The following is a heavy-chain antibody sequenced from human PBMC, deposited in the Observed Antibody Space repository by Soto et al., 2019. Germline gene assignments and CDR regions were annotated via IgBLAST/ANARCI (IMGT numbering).Heavy chain of an antibody. D-gene: IGHD3-3*01. CDR1: GFTFSSYA. Sequence: PGGSLRLSCAASGFTFSSYAMSWVRQAPGKGLEWVSAISGSGGSTYYADSVKGRFTISRDNSKNTLYLQMNSLRAEDTAVYYCAKDPLGAGTIFGVVIPDYYYYYGMDVWGQGTTVTVSS. V-gene: IGHV3-23*01. J-gene: IGHJ6*02. CDR2: ISGSGGST. CDR3: AKDPLGAGTIFGVVIPDYYYYYGMDV.